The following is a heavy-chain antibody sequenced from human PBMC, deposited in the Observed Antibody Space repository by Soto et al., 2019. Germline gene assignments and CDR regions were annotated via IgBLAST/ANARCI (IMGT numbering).Heavy chain of an antibody. D-gene: IGHD2-15*01. CDR1: GGSISSSGYY. V-gene: IGHV4-39*01. CDR3: ARHYCSGGSCQDAYYYYYYMDV. CDR2: IYYSGST. Sequence: SETLSLTCTVSGGSISSSGYYWGWIRQPPGKGLEWIGSIYYSGSTYYNPSLKSRVTISVDTSKNQFSLKLSSVTAADTAVYYCARHYCSGGSCQDAYYYYYYMDVWGKGTTVTVSS. J-gene: IGHJ6*03.